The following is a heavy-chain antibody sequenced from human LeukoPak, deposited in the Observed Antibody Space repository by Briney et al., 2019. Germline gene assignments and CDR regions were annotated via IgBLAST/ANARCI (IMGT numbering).Heavy chain of an antibody. Sequence: SVKVSCKASGGTFSSYAISWVRQAPGQGLEWMGGIIPIFGTANFAQKFQGRVTITTDESTSTAYMELSSLRSEDTAVYYCARGDLSSIAAPPPFDYWGQGTLVTVSS. J-gene: IGHJ4*02. CDR3: ARGDLSSIAAPPPFDY. CDR1: GGTFSSYA. CDR2: IIPIFGTA. V-gene: IGHV1-69*05. D-gene: IGHD6-6*01.